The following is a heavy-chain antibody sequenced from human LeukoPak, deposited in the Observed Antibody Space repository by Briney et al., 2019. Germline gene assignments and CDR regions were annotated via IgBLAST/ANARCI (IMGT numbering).Heavy chain of an antibody. CDR3: AREKTVSYYFDY. Sequence: LTCAVYGGSFSGYYWSWIRQPPGKGLEWVAVISYDGSNKYYADSVKGRFTISRDNSKNTLYLQMNSLRAEDTAVYYCAREKTVSYYFDYWGQGTLVTVSS. J-gene: IGHJ4*02. CDR1: GGSFSGYY. CDR2: ISYDGSNK. V-gene: IGHV3-30-3*01. D-gene: IGHD1-14*01.